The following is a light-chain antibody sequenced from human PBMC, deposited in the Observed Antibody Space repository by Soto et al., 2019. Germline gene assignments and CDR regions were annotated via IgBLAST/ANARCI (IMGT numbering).Light chain of an antibody. CDR3: SSYTSSSTLDVV. J-gene: IGLJ2*01. Sequence: QSALTQPASVSGSPGQSITISCTGTSSDVGGYNYVSWYQQHPGKAPKLMIYDVSNRPSGVSNHFSGSKSGNTASLTISGLQAEDDADYYCSSYTSSSTLDVVFGGGTKLTVL. V-gene: IGLV2-14*01. CDR1: SSDVGGYNY. CDR2: DVS.